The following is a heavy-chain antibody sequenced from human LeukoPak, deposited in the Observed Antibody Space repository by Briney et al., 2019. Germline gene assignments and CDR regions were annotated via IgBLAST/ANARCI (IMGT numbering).Heavy chain of an antibody. D-gene: IGHD4-17*01. CDR3: ARDKATVTTLRGPLDY. J-gene: IGHJ4*02. Sequence: GGSLRLSCAASGSTFSSYAMHWVRQAPGKGLEWVAVISYDGSNKYYADSVKGRFTISRDNSKNTLYLQMNSLRAEDTAVYYCARDKATVTTLRGPLDYWGQGTLVTVSS. CDR1: GSTFSSYA. V-gene: IGHV3-30-3*01. CDR2: ISYDGSNK.